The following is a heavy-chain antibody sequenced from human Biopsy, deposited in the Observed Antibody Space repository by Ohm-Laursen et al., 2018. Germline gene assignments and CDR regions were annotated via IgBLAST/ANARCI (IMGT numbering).Heavy chain of an antibody. D-gene: IGHD6-19*01. CDR3: ARGLSSGWYGYLDV. Sequence: SLRLSCAAAGFTFGHYAMHWVRQAPGKGLEWISLIWYDGTNEDYADSVKGRFTISRDNSKSTLYLQINTLTLEDTAFYYCARGLSSGWYGYLDVWGRGTLATVSS. V-gene: IGHV3-33*04. J-gene: IGHJ2*01. CDR2: IWYDGTNE. CDR1: GFTFGHYA.